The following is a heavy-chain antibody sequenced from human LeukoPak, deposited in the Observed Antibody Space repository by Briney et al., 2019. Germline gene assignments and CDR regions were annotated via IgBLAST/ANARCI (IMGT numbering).Heavy chain of an antibody. J-gene: IGHJ6*02. D-gene: IGHD3-22*01. Sequence: SETLSLTCDVFGGPFTDYFWTWIRQSPGKGLEWIGEINDYTGNTNYNPSLNCRVSISLEKSKNQFSLELRSVTAADTAVYYCARGRIAKIVVVHSFHYGMDVWGQGTTVTVSS. CDR3: ARGRIAKIVVVHSFHYGMDV. CDR2: INDYTGNT. CDR1: GGPFTDYF. V-gene: IGHV4-34*01.